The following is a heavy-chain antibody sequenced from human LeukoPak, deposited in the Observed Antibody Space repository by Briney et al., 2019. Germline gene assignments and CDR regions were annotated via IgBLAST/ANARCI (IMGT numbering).Heavy chain of an antibody. CDR2: INHSGST. V-gene: IGHV4-34*01. J-gene: IGHJ4*02. CDR1: GGSFSGYY. D-gene: IGHD5-24*01. CDR3: ATRDGYNSYGY. Sequence: SETLSLTCAVYGGSFSGYYWSWIRQPPGKGLEWIGEINHSGSTNYNPSLKSRVTISVDTSKNQFSLKLSSVTAADTAVYYCATRDGYNSYGYWGQGTLVTVSS.